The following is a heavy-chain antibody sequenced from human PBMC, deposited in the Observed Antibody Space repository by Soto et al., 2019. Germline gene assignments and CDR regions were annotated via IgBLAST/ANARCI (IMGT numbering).Heavy chain of an antibody. Sequence: ASVKVSCKASGYTFTGYYMHWVRQVPGQGLEWMGWINPNSGGTNYAQKFQGWVTMTRDTSISTAYMELSRLRSDDTAVYYCARGPLYCTNGVCYSEYYYYGMDVWGQGTTVTVSS. CDR3: ARGPLYCTNGVCYSEYYYYGMDV. V-gene: IGHV1-2*04. CDR1: GYTFTGYY. J-gene: IGHJ6*02. D-gene: IGHD2-8*01. CDR2: INPNSGGT.